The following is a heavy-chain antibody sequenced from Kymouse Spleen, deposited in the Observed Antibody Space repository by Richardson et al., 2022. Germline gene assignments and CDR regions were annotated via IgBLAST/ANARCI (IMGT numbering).Heavy chain of an antibody. D-gene: IGHD3-3*01. CDR1: GGSFSGYY. V-gene: IGHV4-34*01. CDR3: ARGDDFWSGIYGGWFDP. J-gene: IGHJ5*02. CDR2: INHSGST. Sequence: QVQLQQWGAGLLKPSETLSLTCAVYGGSFSGYYWSWIRQPPGKGLEWIGEINHSGSTNYNPSLKSRVTISVDTSKNQFSLKLSSVTAADTAVYYCARGDDFWSGIYGGWFDPWGQGTLVTVSS.